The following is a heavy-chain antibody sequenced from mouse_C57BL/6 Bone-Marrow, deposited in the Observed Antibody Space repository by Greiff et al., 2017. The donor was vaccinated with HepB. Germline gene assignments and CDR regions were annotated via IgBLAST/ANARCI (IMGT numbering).Heavy chain of an antibody. Sequence: VQLKESGPVLVKPGASVKMSCKASGYTFTDYYMNWVKQSHGKSLEWIGVINPYNGGTSYNQKFKGKATLTVDKSSSTAYMELNSLTSEDSAVYYCATIYGNYGYWGQGTTLTVSS. V-gene: IGHV1-19*01. J-gene: IGHJ2*01. CDR1: GYTFTDYY. CDR3: ATIYGNYGY. D-gene: IGHD2-1*01. CDR2: INPYNGGT.